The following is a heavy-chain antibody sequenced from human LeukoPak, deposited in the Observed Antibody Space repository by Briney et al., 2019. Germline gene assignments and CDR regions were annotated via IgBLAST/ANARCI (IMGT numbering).Heavy chain of an antibody. CDR3: AAEEFQVSHAFDI. D-gene: IGHD3-10*01. CDR1: GFTFSSYA. V-gene: IGHV3-30-3*01. Sequence: AGGSLRLSCAASGFTFSSYAMHWVRQAPGKGLEWVAVISYDGSNKYYADSVKGRFTISRDNSKSTLYLQMNSLTTEDSAVYFCAAEEFQVSHAFDIWGQGTMVIVSS. J-gene: IGHJ3*02. CDR2: ISYDGSNK.